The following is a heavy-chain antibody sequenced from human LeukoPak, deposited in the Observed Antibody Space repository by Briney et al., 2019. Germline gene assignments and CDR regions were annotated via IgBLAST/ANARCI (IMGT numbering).Heavy chain of an antibody. V-gene: IGHV4-34*01. CDR1: GASISSYY. D-gene: IGHD5-24*01. Sequence: SETLSLTCTVSGASISSYYWSWIRQPPGKGLEWIGEINHSGSTNYNPSLKSRVTISVDTSKNQFSLKLSSVTAADTAVYYCARRRKRDGYKIFDYWGQGTLVTVSS. CDR3: ARRRKRDGYKIFDY. J-gene: IGHJ4*02. CDR2: INHSGST.